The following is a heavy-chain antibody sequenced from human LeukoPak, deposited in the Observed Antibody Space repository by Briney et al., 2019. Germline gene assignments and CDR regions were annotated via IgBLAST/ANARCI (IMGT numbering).Heavy chain of an antibody. V-gene: IGHV4-61*02. CDR2: IYTSGST. CDR3: AREGPISGSYAAFDI. J-gene: IGHJ3*02. D-gene: IGHD1-26*01. Sequence: SQTLSLTCTVSGGSISSGSYYWSWIRQPAGKGLGWIGRIYTSGSTNYNPSLKSRVTISVDTSKNQFSLKLSSVTAADTAVYYCAREGPISGSYAAFDIWGQGTMVTVSS. CDR1: GGSISSGSYY.